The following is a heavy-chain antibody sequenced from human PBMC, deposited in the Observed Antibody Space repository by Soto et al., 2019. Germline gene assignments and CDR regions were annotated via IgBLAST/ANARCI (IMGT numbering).Heavy chain of an antibody. Sequence: EVQLLESGGGLVQPGGSLRLSCAASGFMFSSYVMSWVRQAPVKGLEWVSGVSGSGSRTYYADSVKGRFSISRDNSRNTLYLQLNSLRAEDTAVYYCAVLTTVTDADYWGQGTLVTIPS. D-gene: IGHD4-17*01. V-gene: IGHV3-23*01. CDR1: GFMFSSYV. CDR3: AVLTTVTDADY. J-gene: IGHJ4*02. CDR2: VSGSGSRT.